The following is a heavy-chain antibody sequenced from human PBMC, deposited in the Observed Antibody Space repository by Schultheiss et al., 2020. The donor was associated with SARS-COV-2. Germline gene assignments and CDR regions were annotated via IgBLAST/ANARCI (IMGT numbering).Heavy chain of an antibody. J-gene: IGHJ5*02. V-gene: IGHV3-33*06. CDR1: GFTFSSYG. CDR3: AKSGSSGWRNWFDP. CDR2: IWYDGSNK. D-gene: IGHD6-19*01. Sequence: GGSLRLSCAASGFTFSSYGMHWVRQAPGKGLEWVAVIWYDGSNKYYGDSVKGRFTISRDNSKNTLYLQMNSLRAEDTAVYYCAKSGSSGWRNWFDPWGQGTLVTVSS.